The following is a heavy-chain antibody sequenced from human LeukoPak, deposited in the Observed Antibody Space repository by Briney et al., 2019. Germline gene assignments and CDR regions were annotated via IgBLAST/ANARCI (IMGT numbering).Heavy chain of an antibody. CDR1: GGSISSSSYY. D-gene: IGHD3-3*01. Sequence: PSETLSLTCTVSGGSISSSSYYWGWIRQPPGKGLEWIGSIYYSGSTYYNPSLKSRVTISVDTSKNQFSLKLSSVTAADTAVYYCASTPGDYDFWSGGYWGQGTLVTVSS. V-gene: IGHV4-39*01. J-gene: IGHJ4*02. CDR3: ASTPGDYDFWSGGY. CDR2: IYYSGST.